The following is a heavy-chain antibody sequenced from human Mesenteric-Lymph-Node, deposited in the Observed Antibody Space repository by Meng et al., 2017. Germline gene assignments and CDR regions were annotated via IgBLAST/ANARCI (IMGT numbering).Heavy chain of an antibody. CDR1: GYTLTELS. Sequence: ASVKVSCKVSGYTLTELSMHWVRQAPGKGLEWMGGFDPEDGETIYAQKFQGRVTMTRNTSISTAYMELSSLRSEDTAVYYCARVRDRYGDYGFYYYGMDVWGQGTTVTVSS. CDR2: FDPEDGET. CDR3: ARVRDRYGDYGFYYYGMDV. D-gene: IGHD4-17*01. V-gene: IGHV1-24*01. J-gene: IGHJ6*02.